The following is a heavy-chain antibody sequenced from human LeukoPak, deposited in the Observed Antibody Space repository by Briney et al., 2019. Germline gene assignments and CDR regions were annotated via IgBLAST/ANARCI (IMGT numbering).Heavy chain of an antibody. CDR2: IRYDESNK. Sequence: GGSLRLSCAASGFTFSSYGLHWVRQAPGKGLEWVAFIRYDESNKYYADSVKGRFTISRDNSKNTLYLLMNSLRTEDTAVYYCAKDGEPGTYFDYWGQGTLVTVSS. V-gene: IGHV3-30*02. CDR1: GFTFSSYG. CDR3: AKDGEPGTYFDY. J-gene: IGHJ4*02. D-gene: IGHD2-21*01.